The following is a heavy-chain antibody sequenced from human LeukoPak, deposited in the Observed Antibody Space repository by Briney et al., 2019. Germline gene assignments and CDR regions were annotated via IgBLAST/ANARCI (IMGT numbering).Heavy chain of an antibody. Sequence: GGSLRLSCAASGFTVSSNYMSWVRQAPGKGLEWVSVIYSGGSTNYADSVKGRFTISRDNSKNTLYLQMNSLRAEDTAVYYCARMGPLYYYDGSGYYNRSDYWGQGTLVTVSS. CDR1: GFTVSSNY. V-gene: IGHV3-66*01. J-gene: IGHJ4*02. CDR2: IYSGGST. CDR3: ARMGPLYYYDGSGYYNRSDY. D-gene: IGHD3-22*01.